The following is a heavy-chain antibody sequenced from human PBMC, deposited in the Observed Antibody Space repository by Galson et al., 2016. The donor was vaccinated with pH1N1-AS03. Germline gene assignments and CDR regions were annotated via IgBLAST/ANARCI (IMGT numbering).Heavy chain of an antibody. V-gene: IGHV3-66*01. CDR1: GFTVSSSH. J-gene: IGHJ4*02. D-gene: IGHD2-8*01. Sequence: SLRLSCAASGFTVSSSHMNWVRQAPGKGLEWVSIIYSGGTTYYADSVKGRFIVSRDNSKNTLYLQMNSLRAEDTAVYYCFEINNGGGQGTLVTVSS. CDR3: FEINNG. CDR2: IYSGGTT.